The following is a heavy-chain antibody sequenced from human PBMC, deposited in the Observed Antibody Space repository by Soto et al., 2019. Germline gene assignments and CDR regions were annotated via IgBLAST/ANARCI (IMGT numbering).Heavy chain of an antibody. Sequence: PSETLSLTCTVSGGSIISGDYYWTWIRQPPGKGLEWIGYIYYSGSTYYNPSLKSRVTISVDTSKNQFSLKLSSVTAADTAVYYCAAVLRFLEWLSPYYWGQGTLVTVSS. CDR2: IYYSGST. V-gene: IGHV4-30-4*01. D-gene: IGHD3-3*01. CDR1: GGSIISGDYY. J-gene: IGHJ4*02. CDR3: AAVLRFLEWLSPYY.